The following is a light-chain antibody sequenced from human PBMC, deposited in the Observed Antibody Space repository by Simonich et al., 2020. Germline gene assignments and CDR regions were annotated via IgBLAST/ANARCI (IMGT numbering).Light chain of an antibody. V-gene: IGLV2-23*01. CDR3: CSYAGSSNAV. CDR1: TSDVGSYNL. CDR2: EGS. J-gene: IGLJ7*01. Sequence: QSALTQPASVSGSPGQSLTISCTGTTSDVGSYNLVSWYQPHPGHAPKLMIYEGSKRPAGVSNRFSGSKSGNTASLTISGLQAEDEADYYCCSYAGSSNAVFGGGTQLTVL.